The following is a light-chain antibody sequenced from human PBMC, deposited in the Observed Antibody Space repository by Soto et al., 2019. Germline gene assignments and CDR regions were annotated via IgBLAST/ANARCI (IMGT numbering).Light chain of an antibody. J-gene: IGKJ1*01. CDR3: QQSYSTPQT. Sequence: DIQMTQSPSSLSASVGDRVTITCRASQSIRSYLNWYQQIPGRAPKLVVYAASSLQSGVPSRFSGSGSGTEFTLTISSLQPEDFATYYCQQSYSTPQTFGQGTKVEIK. CDR2: AAS. V-gene: IGKV1-39*01. CDR1: QSIRSY.